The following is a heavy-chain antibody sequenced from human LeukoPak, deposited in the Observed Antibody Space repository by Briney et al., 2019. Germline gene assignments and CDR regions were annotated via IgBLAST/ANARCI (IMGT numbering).Heavy chain of an antibody. Sequence: SQTLSLTXTVSGGSISSGDYYWSWIRQPPGKGLEWIGYIYYSGSTYYNPSLKSRVTISVDTSKNQFSLKLSSVTAADTAVYYCARVCSSTSCYRDAFDIWGQGTMVTVSS. D-gene: IGHD2-2*01. CDR1: GGSISSGDYY. J-gene: IGHJ3*02. V-gene: IGHV4-30-4*08. CDR3: ARVCSSTSCYRDAFDI. CDR2: IYYSGST.